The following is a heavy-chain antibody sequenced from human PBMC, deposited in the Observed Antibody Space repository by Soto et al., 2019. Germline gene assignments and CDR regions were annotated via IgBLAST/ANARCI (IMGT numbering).Heavy chain of an antibody. D-gene: IGHD3-16*01. Sequence: QVQLVQSGDEVKKPGASVKVSCKASGYIFVNYGIAWVRQATGQGLEWMGWISPYTGNTHSATNVQGRLPMTTHTSATTAYMYLGSLTSDDTAVYYCVMVDNYVTPSPQDVWGQGTTVTVSS. V-gene: IGHV1-18*01. CDR2: ISPYTGNT. J-gene: IGHJ6*02. CDR1: GYIFVNYG. CDR3: VMVDNYVTPSPQDV.